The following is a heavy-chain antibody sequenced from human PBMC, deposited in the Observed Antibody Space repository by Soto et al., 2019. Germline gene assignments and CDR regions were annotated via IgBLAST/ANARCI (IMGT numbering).Heavy chain of an antibody. CDR3: ARESEYYYDSSGYPAPYYFDY. D-gene: IGHD3-22*01. Sequence: ASVKVSCKASGYMFTGYYMHWVRQAPGQGLEWMGWINPNSGGTNYAQKFQGWVTMTRDTSISTAYMELSRLRSDDAAVYYCARESEYYYDSSGYPAPYYFDYWGQGTLVTVSS. CDR1: GYMFTGYY. V-gene: IGHV1-2*04. J-gene: IGHJ4*02. CDR2: INPNSGGT.